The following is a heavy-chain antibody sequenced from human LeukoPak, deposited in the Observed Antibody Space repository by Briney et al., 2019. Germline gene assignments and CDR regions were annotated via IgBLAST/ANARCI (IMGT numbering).Heavy chain of an antibody. V-gene: IGHV3-30*02. CDR1: GFTFSSYG. CDR3: ASTGYSSGWEEGYFDY. Sequence: GALRLSCAASGFTFSSYGMHWVRQAPGKGLEWVAFIRYDGSNKYYADSVKGRFTISRDNSKNTLYLQMNSLRAEDTAVYYCASTGYSSGWEEGYFDYWGQGTLVTVSS. J-gene: IGHJ4*02. D-gene: IGHD6-19*01. CDR2: IRYDGSNK.